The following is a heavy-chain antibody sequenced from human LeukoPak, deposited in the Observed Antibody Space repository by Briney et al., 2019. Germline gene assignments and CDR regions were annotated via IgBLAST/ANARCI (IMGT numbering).Heavy chain of an antibody. J-gene: IGHJ5*02. CDR3: ARVAAVPYNWFDP. Sequence: SETLSLTCTVSGGSISSSSYYWGWIRQPPGKGLEWIGSIYYSGITYYNPSLKSRVTISVDTSKNQFSLKLSSVTAADTAVYYCARVAAVPYNWFDPWGQGTLVTVSS. D-gene: IGHD6-13*01. V-gene: IGHV4-39*07. CDR2: IYYSGIT. CDR1: GGSISSSSYY.